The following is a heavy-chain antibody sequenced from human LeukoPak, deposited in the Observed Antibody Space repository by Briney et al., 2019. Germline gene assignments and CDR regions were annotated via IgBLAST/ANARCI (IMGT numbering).Heavy chain of an antibody. Sequence: SETLSLTCTDSGGSISSYYWSWIRQPPGKGLEWIGYIYNSGSTKYNPSLKGRVTISVDTSKNQISLKLSSVTAADTAVYYCARGARAGYNLEPFDNWGQGTLVTVSS. CDR2: IYNSGST. V-gene: IGHV4-59*08. CDR3: ARGARAGYNLEPFDN. J-gene: IGHJ4*02. CDR1: GGSISSYY. D-gene: IGHD5-24*01.